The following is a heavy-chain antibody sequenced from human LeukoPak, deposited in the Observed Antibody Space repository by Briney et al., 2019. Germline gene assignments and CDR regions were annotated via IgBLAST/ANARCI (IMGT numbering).Heavy chain of an antibody. CDR2: ISWNSDII. Sequence: GGSLRLSCAASGFVFHDFAMHWVRQSPGKGLEWVATISWNSDIILYADSVKGRFTISRDNDRDSLLMEMNSLRREDTALYYCVKSGGYYYMGAWGKGTTVIVSS. CDR3: VKSGGYYYMGA. V-gene: IGHV3-9*01. D-gene: IGHD2-15*01. J-gene: IGHJ6*03. CDR1: GFVFHDFA.